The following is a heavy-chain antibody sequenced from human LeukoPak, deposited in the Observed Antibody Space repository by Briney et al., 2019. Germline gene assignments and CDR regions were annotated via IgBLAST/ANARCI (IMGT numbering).Heavy chain of an antibody. J-gene: IGHJ4*02. V-gene: IGHV3-20*04. CDR2: INANGGST. D-gene: IGHD2-21*01. CDR1: GFTFDNYG. Sequence: GGSLRLSCAASGFTFDNYGMSWVRQVPGKGLGWVSSINANGGSTAYADSVRGRFTISRDNSKNTLYLQMNRLRVEDAALYYCARAPVTSCRGAFCYPFDYWGQGILVTVSS. CDR3: ARAPVTSCRGAFCYPFDY.